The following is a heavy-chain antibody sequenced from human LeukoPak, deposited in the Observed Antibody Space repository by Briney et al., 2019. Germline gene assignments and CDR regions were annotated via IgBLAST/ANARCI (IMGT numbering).Heavy chain of an antibody. CDR3: AKSGYVGAFDI. Sequence: GGTLRLSCAGSGFSFSSYDMSWVRQAPGKGLEWVSGITGSGGSTYYADSVKGRFTISRDNSKNTLYLQMNSLRAEDTAVYYCAKSGYVGAFDIWGQGTMVTVSS. J-gene: IGHJ3*02. CDR2: ITGSGGST. V-gene: IGHV3-23*01. CDR1: GFSFSSYD. D-gene: IGHD5-12*01.